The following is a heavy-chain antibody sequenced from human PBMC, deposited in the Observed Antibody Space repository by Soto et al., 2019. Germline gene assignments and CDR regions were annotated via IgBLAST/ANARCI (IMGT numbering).Heavy chain of an antibody. CDR2: IYYSGST. J-gene: IGHJ5*02. CDR1: GGSISTYY. Sequence: QVQLQESGPGLVKPSETLSLTCTVSGGSISTYYWSWIRQLPGKGLEWIGYIYYSGSTNYNPSLKSRVTISVDTSKNQFSLKLSSVTAADTAVYYCARDGLEGWFDPWGQGTLVTVSS. CDR3: ARDGLEGWFDP. V-gene: IGHV4-59*01.